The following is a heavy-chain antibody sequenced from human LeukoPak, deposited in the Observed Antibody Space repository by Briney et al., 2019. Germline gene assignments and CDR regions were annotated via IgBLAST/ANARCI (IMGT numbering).Heavy chain of an antibody. CDR1: GGSFSGYY. CDR2: INHSGST. J-gene: IGHJ4*02. CDR3: ARGNQHSSGWYRAFVY. Sequence: SETLSLTCAVYGGSFSGYYWSWIRQPPGKGLEWIGEINHSGSTNYNTSLKSRVTISVGTSKNQFSLKLSSVTAADTAVYYCARGNQHSSGWYRAFVYWGQGTLSPSPQ. D-gene: IGHD6-19*01. V-gene: IGHV4-34*01.